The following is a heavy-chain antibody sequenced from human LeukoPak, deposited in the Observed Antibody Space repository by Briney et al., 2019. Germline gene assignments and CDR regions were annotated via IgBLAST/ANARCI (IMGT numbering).Heavy chain of an antibody. Sequence: GASVKVSCKASGYTFTNYYIHWVRQAPGQGLEWMGVISPSGGSTSYAQKFQGRLTMTRDTSTSTVDMELSSLRSEDTAVYYCARDRGLNVCPSDYWGQGTLVIVSP. V-gene: IGHV1-46*01. J-gene: IGHJ4*02. CDR3: ARDRGLNVCPSDY. CDR2: ISPSGGST. D-gene: IGHD3-10*01. CDR1: GYTFTNYY.